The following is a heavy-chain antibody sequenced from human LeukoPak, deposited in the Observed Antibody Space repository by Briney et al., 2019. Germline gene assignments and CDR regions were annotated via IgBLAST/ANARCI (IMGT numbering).Heavy chain of an antibody. Sequence: GASVNVSCKASGYTFTGYNMHWVRQAPGQGPEWMGWINPNSGGTNYAQKFQGRVTMTRDMSTNTAYMDVSRLTSDDTAVYYCATWQQLEDAFVIWGQGTMVTVSS. V-gene: IGHV1-2*02. CDR2: INPNSGGT. J-gene: IGHJ3*02. CDR3: ATWQQLEDAFVI. D-gene: IGHD6-13*01. CDR1: GYTFTGYN.